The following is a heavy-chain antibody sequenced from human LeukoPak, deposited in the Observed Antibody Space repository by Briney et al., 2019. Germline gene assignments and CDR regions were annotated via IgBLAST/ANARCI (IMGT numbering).Heavy chain of an antibody. CDR2: INHSGST. J-gene: IGHJ2*01. Sequence: SETLSLTCAVYGGSFSGYYWSWIRQPPGKGLEWIGEINHSGSTNYNPSLKSRVTMSVDTSKNQFSLKLSSVTAADTAVYYCARGIRRYFDLWGRGTLVSVSS. CDR3: ARGIRRYFDL. CDR1: GGSFSGYY. V-gene: IGHV4-34*01.